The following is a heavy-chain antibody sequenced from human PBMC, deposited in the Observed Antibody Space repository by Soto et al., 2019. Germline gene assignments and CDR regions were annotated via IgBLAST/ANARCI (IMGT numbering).Heavy chain of an antibody. CDR3: ARLGDIVLMVSSGGKWYFDL. CDR2: ISSNSASI. V-gene: IGHV3-9*01. D-gene: IGHD2-8*01. Sequence: EVQLLESGGGLVQPGRSLRLSCAASGFTFDAYAMHWVRQAPGKGLEWVSGISSNSASIGSADSVKGRFTISRDNAKKSLYLQMNSLRAEDTALYYCARLGDIVLMVSSGGKWYFDLWGRGTLVTVSS. J-gene: IGHJ2*01. CDR1: GFTFDAYA.